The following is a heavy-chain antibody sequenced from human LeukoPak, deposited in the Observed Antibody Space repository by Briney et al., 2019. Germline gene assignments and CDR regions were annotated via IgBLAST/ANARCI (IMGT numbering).Heavy chain of an antibody. CDR3: ARVALSIAAADTSNWFDP. CDR1: GYTFTGYY. Sequence: ASVKVSGKASGYTFTGYYMHWVRQAPGQGLEWMGWINPNSGGTNYAQKFQGRVTMTRDTSISTAYMELSRLRSDDTAVYYCARVALSIAAADTSNWFDPWGQGTLVTVSS. J-gene: IGHJ5*02. D-gene: IGHD6-13*01. V-gene: IGHV1-2*02. CDR2: INPNSGGT.